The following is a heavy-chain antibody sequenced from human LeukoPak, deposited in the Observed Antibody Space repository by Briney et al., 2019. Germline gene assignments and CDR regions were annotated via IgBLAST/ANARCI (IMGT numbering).Heavy chain of an antibody. Sequence: ASVKVSCKASGYTFTSHDINWVRQATGQGLEWMGWMNPNSGNTGYAQKFQGRVTMTRNTSISTAYMELSSLRSEDTAVYYCARGLFGYGSGSYYKTKTNYYYYYYMDVWGKGTTVTISS. CDR2: MNPNSGNT. D-gene: IGHD3-10*01. V-gene: IGHV1-8*01. CDR1: GYTFTSHD. J-gene: IGHJ6*03. CDR3: ARGLFGYGSGSYYKTKTNYYYYYYMDV.